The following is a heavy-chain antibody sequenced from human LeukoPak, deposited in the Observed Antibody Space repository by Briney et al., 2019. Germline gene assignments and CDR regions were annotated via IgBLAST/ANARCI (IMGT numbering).Heavy chain of an antibody. CDR1: GYSISSGYY. J-gene: IGHJ4*02. CDR2: IFHSGSS. Sequence: SETLSLTCTVSGYSISSGYYWGWIRQPPGKGLEWIGCIFHSGSSYYNSSLKSRLTISPDTSKNQFSLNLASVTAADTAVYYCARVSWDINQVDYWGWGHLVTVSS. CDR3: ARVSWDINQVDY. D-gene: IGHD2-15*01. V-gene: IGHV4-38-2*02.